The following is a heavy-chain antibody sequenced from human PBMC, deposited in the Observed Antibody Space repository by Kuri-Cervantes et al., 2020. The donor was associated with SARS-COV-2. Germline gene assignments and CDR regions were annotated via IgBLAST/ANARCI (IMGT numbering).Heavy chain of an antibody. D-gene: IGHD3-3*01. J-gene: IGHJ4*02. CDR2: IYPADSET. CDR1: GYSLSSYW. Sequence: GESLKISCQGSGYSLSSYWIGWVRQMPGKGLEWMGIIYPADSETRYSPSFQGQVTISADKSTTTAYLQWSSLKASDTAMYYCARLLFWSGFVDSWGQGTLVTVSS. CDR3: ARLLFWSGFVDS. V-gene: IGHV5-51*01.